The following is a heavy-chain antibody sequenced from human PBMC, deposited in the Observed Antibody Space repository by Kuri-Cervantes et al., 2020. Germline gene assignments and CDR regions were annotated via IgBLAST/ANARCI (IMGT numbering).Heavy chain of an antibody. Sequence: ASVEVSCKASGYTFTGYYMHCVRQAPGQGLEWMGWINPNNGGTNYAQKFQGRVTMTRDTSISTAYMELSSLRSEDTAVYYCARGEYYFDYWGQGTLVTVSS. V-gene: IGHV1-2*02. CDR1: GYTFTGYY. J-gene: IGHJ4*02. CDR2: INPNNGGT. CDR3: ARGEYYFDY.